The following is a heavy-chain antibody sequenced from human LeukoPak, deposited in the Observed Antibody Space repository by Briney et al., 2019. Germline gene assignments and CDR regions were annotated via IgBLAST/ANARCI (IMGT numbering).Heavy chain of an antibody. V-gene: IGHV1-2*02. CDR3: ARDLGWGSGWYSSFFVVGLFDY. D-gene: IGHD6-19*01. J-gene: IGHJ4*02. Sequence: ASVKVSCKASGYTFTGYYMHWVRQAPGQGLEWMGWINPNSGGTNYAQKFQGRVTMTRDTSISTAYMELSRLRSDDTAVYYCARDLGWGSGWYSSFFVVGLFDYWGQGTLVTVSS. CDR2: INPNSGGT. CDR1: GYTFTGYY.